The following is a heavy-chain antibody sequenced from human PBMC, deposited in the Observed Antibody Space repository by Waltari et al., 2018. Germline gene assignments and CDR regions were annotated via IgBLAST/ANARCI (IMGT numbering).Heavy chain of an antibody. J-gene: IGHJ6*02. CDR3: ARAMSIAARYYGMDV. CDR2: INPNSGGT. V-gene: IGHV1-2*02. Sequence: QVQLVQSGAEVKKPGASVKVSCKASGYTFTGYYMHWVRQAPGQGLEWMGWINPNSGGTNYAQKFQGRVTMTRDTSISTAYMELSRLRSDDTAVYYCARAMSIAARYYGMDVWGQGTTVTVSS. D-gene: IGHD6-6*01. CDR1: GYTFTGYY.